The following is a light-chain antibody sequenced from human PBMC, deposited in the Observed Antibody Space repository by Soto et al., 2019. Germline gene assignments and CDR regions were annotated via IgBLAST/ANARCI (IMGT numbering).Light chain of an antibody. V-gene: IGKV1-5*01. J-gene: IGKJ1*01. CDR3: QQYHNYPRT. CDR1: ESIRTW. CDR2: DAS. Sequence: DIQMTQSPSTLSASVGDRVTITCRASESIRTWLAWYQHKPGKAPKFLIYDASTLESGVPSRFSGRGSGTEFTLTISSLRPDDFGTYYCQQYHNYPRTFGQGTKVDI.